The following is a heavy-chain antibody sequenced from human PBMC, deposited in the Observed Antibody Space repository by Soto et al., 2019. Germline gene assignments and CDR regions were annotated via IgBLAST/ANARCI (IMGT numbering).Heavy chain of an antibody. Sequence: HVELVQSGADVKKPGASVTISCKASGYTFTDYALHWVRQSPGQRLEWMGWMNAGVGNTLYSQKFQGRITITRDTSASTAYMELNSLKSEDTAIYYCARDTGYTFGSLNHWGPGTLVTVSS. CDR2: MNAGVGNT. CDR3: ARDTGYTFGSLNH. D-gene: IGHD5-18*01. V-gene: IGHV1-3*01. J-gene: IGHJ4*02. CDR1: GYTFTDYA.